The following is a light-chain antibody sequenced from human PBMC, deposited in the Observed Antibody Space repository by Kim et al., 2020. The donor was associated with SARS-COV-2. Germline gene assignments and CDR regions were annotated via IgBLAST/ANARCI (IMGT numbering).Light chain of an antibody. Sequence: GPSVTISCSGSSSHIGRNTVNWYQQLPGTAPTLLIYSNNQRPSGVPDRFSGSKSGTSASLAISGLQSEDEADYYCAAWDDSLNGVVFGGGTQLTVL. J-gene: IGLJ2*01. CDR3: AAWDDSLNGVV. V-gene: IGLV1-44*01. CDR2: SNN. CDR1: SSHIGRNT.